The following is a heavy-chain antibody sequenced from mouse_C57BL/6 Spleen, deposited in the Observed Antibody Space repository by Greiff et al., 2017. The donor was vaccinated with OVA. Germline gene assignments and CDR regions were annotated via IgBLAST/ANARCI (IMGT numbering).Heavy chain of an antibody. Sequence: EVKLQESGPGLVKPSQSLSLTCSVTGYSITSGYSWHWIQTFPGNKLEWMCYISYDGSNNYNPSLKNRISITRDTSKNQFFRKLNSVTTEDTATYYCARAYDYDGGMDYWGQGTSGTVSS. CDR2: ISYDGSN. D-gene: IGHD2-4*01. J-gene: IGHJ4*01. V-gene: IGHV3-6*01. CDR1: GYSITSGYS. CDR3: ARAYDYDGGMDY.